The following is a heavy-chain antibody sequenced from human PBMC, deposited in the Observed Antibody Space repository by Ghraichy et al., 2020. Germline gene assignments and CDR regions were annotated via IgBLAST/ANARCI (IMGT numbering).Heavy chain of an antibody. CDR1: GGSISSYY. J-gene: IGHJ4*02. Sequence: SQILSLTCTVSGGSISSYYWSWIRQPPGKGLEWIGYIYYSGSTNYNPSLKSRVTISVDTSKNQFSLKLSSVTAADTAVYYCARLVELLWFGELWVYFDYWGQGTLVTVSS. CDR2: IYYSGST. CDR3: ARLVELLWFGELWVYFDY. V-gene: IGHV4-59*01. D-gene: IGHD3-10*01.